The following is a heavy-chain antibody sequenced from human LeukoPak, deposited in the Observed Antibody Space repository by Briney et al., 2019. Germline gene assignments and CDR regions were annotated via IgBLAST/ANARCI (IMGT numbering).Heavy chain of an antibody. D-gene: IGHD4-17*01. CDR3: ARATVTRWFDP. V-gene: IGHV3-23*01. CDR2: ITDSGKP. J-gene: IGHJ5*02. Sequence: GGSLRLSCAASGFSFSTYNMTWVRQAPGKGLEWVSGITDSGKPCYTDSVKGRFTISRDNSKNTLYLQMNSLRAEDTAVYYCARATVTRWFDPWGQGTLVTVSS. CDR1: GFSFSTYN.